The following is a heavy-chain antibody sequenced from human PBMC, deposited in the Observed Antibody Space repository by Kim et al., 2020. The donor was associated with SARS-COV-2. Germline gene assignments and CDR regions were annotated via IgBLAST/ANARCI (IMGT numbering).Heavy chain of an antibody. CDR3: ARQGKAGTTVPFYYGMDV. Sequence: GESLKISCEASGYTFTNYWIGWVRQMPGKRLQWMGIIYPGDSHTRYSASFQGQVTISADRSINTAYLQWSSLKASDTAIYYCARQGKAGTTVPFYYGMDVWGQGTTVTVSS. D-gene: IGHD4-17*01. CDR2: IYPGDSHT. V-gene: IGHV5-51*01. CDR1: GYTFTNYW. J-gene: IGHJ6*02.